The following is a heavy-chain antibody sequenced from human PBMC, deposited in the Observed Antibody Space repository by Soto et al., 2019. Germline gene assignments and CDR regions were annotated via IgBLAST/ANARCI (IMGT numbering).Heavy chain of an antibody. CDR1: GFTFSSYG. CDR2: IWYDGSNK. D-gene: IGHD6-19*01. CDR3: VRKTRIAVAGTRMYSSYGMDV. J-gene: IGHJ6*02. Sequence: QVQLVESGGGVVQPGRSLRLSCAASGFTFSSYGMHWVRQAPGKGLEWVAAIWYDGSNKYYADSVKGRVNISRDDSKNTLYLQMNRLRAADTAVSYCVRKTRIAVAGTRMYSSYGMDVWGQRTTVTVS. V-gene: IGHV3-33*01.